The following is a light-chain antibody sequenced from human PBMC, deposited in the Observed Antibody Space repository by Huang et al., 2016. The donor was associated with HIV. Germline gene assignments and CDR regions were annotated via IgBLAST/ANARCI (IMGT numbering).Light chain of an antibody. CDR3: QQRSKWPLT. CDR1: QSIGTY. V-gene: IGKV3-11*01. J-gene: IGKJ4*01. Sequence: EIVLTQSPVTLSLSPGDRATLSCRASQSIGTYLAWYQQKSGQAPRLLIYDVSNRAACVPARFSARVSETDFTLTIASLDPDDFAIYHCQQRSKWPLTFGGGTKVEMK. CDR2: DVS.